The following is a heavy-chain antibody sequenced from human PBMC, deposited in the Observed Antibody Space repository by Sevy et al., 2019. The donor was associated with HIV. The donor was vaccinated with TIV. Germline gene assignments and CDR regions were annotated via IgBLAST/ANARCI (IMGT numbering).Heavy chain of an antibody. CDR1: GFTFSGYA. D-gene: IGHD3-3*01. CDR2: ISSDGVST. V-gene: IGHV3-64D*06. CDR3: VKDPDYNFWRGDYGMDV. Sequence: GGSLRLSCAVSGFTFSGYAMNWVRQTPGKGLKYVSAISSDGVSTYYTDSVRGRFTISRDNSKNTLYLQMSSLRVEDTAVYYCVKDPDYNFWRGDYGMDVWGQGTTVTVSS. J-gene: IGHJ6*02.